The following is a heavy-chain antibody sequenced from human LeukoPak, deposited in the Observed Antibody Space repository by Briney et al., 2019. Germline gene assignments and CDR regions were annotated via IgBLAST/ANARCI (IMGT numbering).Heavy chain of an antibody. CDR3: AREQTRSWYRGDFDY. J-gene: IGHJ4*02. D-gene: IGHD6-13*01. Sequence: ASVKVSCKASGFTFTSYYLHWVRQAPGQGLEWMGIINPSSGSTSYARKFQGRVTMTRDTSTSTVYMELSRLTSDDTAVYYCAREQTRSWYRGDFDYWGQGTLVTVSS. CDR2: INPSSGST. CDR1: GFTFTSYY. V-gene: IGHV1-46*01.